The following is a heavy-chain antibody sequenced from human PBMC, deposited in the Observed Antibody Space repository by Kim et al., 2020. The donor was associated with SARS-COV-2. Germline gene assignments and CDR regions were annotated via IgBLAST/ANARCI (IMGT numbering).Heavy chain of an antibody. V-gene: IGHV4-59*01. D-gene: IGHD1-7*01. CDR2: AYYTGSS. CDR1: GGFISTYF. CDR3: ARGLISGTLDYHYHYMDV. Sequence: SETLSLTCTVSGGFISTYFWSWARQPPGQGLEWIGYAYYTGSSTYNPSFKSRVTISVDTSKNQFSLRLRSVAAADTAMYFCARGLISGTLDYHYHYMDV. J-gene: IGHJ6*03.